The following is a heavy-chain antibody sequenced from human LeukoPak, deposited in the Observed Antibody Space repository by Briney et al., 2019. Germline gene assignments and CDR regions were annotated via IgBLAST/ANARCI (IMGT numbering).Heavy chain of an antibody. J-gene: IGHJ5*02. CDR1: GGTFGSYA. Sequence: ASLKVGCKASGGTFGSYAISWVRQAPGQGLEWMGGIIPIFGTANYAQKFQGRVTITTDESTSTAYMELSSLRSEDTAVYYCARAVFPNWFDPWGQGTLVTVSS. CDR2: IIPIFGTA. V-gene: IGHV1-69*05. CDR3: ARAVFPNWFDP.